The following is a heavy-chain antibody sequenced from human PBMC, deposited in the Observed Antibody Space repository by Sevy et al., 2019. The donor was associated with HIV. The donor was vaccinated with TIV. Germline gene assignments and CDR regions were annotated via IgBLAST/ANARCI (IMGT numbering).Heavy chain of an antibody. CDR3: ARGRYSNSVVTATLGFDY. CDR1: GYTFTSYY. V-gene: IGHV1-46*01. D-gene: IGHD2-21*02. J-gene: IGHJ4*02. CDR2: INPSGGST. Sequence: ASLKVSCKASGYTFTSYYMHWVRQAPGQGLEWMGIINPSGGSTSYAQKFQGRVTMTRNTSTSTVYMELSSLRSEDTAVYYCARGRYSNSVVTATLGFDYWGQGTLVTVSS.